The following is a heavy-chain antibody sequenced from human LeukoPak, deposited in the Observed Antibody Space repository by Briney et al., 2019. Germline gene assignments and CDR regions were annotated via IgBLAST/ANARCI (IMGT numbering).Heavy chain of an antibody. D-gene: IGHD1-26*01. Sequence: ASVKVSCKASGYTFTSYDINWVRQATGPGLEWMGWINLNSGNTGYAQNFEGRLTVTRDTSINTAYMELNTLRSGDTAIYYCARVTGSIDYWGWGTVVIVSS. V-gene: IGHV1-8*01. CDR2: INLNSGNT. CDR3: ARVTGSIDY. CDR1: GYTFTSYD. J-gene: IGHJ4*02.